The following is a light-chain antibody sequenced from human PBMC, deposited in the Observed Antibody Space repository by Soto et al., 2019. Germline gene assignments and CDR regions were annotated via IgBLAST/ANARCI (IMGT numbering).Light chain of an antibody. CDR3: SSYTV. CDR2: EVS. CDR1: SSDVGGYNY. Sequence: QSALTQPASVSGSPGQSITISCTGTSSDVGGYNYVSWYQQHPGKAPKLMIYEVSNRPSGVSNRFSGSKSGNTASLTIYGLQAEDEADYYCSSYTVFGGGTKLTVL. V-gene: IGLV2-14*01. J-gene: IGLJ2*01.